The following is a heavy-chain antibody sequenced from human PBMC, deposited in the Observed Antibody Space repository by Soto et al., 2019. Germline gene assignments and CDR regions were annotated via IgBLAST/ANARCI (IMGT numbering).Heavy chain of an antibody. CDR2: ISYDGSNK. D-gene: IGHD6-19*01. CDR3: AKEKGGIAVAASSFDY. CDR1: GFTFSSYG. V-gene: IGHV3-30*18. Sequence: LRLSCAASGFTFSSYGMHWVRQAPGKGLEWVAVISYDGSNKYYADSVKGRFTISRDNSKNTLYLQMNSLRAEDTAVYYCAKEKGGIAVAASSFDYWGQGTLVTVSS. J-gene: IGHJ4*02.